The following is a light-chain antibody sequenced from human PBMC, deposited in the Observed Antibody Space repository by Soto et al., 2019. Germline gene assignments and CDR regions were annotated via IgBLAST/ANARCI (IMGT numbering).Light chain of an antibody. CDR2: ATS. CDR3: QQYDTSPPLYT. J-gene: IGKJ2*01. CDR1: QSVDSTY. Sequence: EIVLTQSPGTLSLSPGERATLSCRASQSVDSTYLAWYQQRPGQAPRLLIYATSSRAAGVPDRFSGSGSGTDFTLTISRLEPEDFAVYCCQQYDTSPPLYTFGQGTKLDIK. V-gene: IGKV3-20*01.